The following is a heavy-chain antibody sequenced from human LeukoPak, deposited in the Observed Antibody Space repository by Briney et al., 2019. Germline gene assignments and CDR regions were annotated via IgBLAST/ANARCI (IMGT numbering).Heavy chain of an antibody. CDR2: ISYDGSNK. CDR3: ARDLHRVTMIVE. Sequence: GGSLRLSCAASGFTFSSYAMHWVRQAPGKGLEWVAVISYDGSNKYYADSVKGRCTISRDNSKNTLYLQMNSLRAEDTAVYYCARDLHRVTMIVEWGQGTLVTVSS. CDR1: GFTFSSYA. D-gene: IGHD3-22*01. J-gene: IGHJ4*02. V-gene: IGHV3-30*04.